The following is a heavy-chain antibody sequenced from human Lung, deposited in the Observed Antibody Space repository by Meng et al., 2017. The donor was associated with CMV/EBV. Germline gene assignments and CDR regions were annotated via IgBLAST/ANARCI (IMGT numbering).Heavy chain of an antibody. CDR2: ISYDGSKE. CDR1: GFTFRNYG. Sequence: GGSXRLXCAASGFTFRNYGIHWVRQAPGKGLEWLAVISYDGSKEYYADSVKGRFTISRDNSKNTLELQMNSLRVEDTAVYFCARGLKAAAGTREYYYGMDVWXQGTXVTV. D-gene: IGHD6-13*01. J-gene: IGHJ6*02. V-gene: IGHV3-30*03. CDR3: ARGLKAAAGTREYYYGMDV.